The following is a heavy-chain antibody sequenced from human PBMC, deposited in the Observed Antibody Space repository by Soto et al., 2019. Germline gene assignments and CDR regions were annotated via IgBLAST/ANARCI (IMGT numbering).Heavy chain of an antibody. J-gene: IGHJ4*02. V-gene: IGHV4-4*02. D-gene: IGHD5-12*01. CDR1: GGSISSSNW. Sequence: SETLSLTCAVSGGSISSSNWWSWVRQPPGKGLEWIAYIYYTGNANYNPSLKSRVSISVDTSKNQFFLKLSSVTAADTAVYSCARVRDGYLLDFWGLGTLVTVSS. CDR3: ARVRDGYLLDF. CDR2: IYYTGNA.